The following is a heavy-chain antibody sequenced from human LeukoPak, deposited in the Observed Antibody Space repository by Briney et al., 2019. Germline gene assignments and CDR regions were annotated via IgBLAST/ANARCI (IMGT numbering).Heavy chain of an antibody. Sequence: PGGSLRLSCAASGFTFSSYWMHWVRQAPGKGLVWVSRINSDGSSTSYADFVKGRFTISRDNAKNTLYLQMNSLRAEDTALYHCARGLGRGNWFDPWGQGTLVTVSS. V-gene: IGHV3-74*01. CDR3: ARGLGRGNWFDP. D-gene: IGHD3-10*01. CDR2: INSDGSST. CDR1: GFTFSSYW. J-gene: IGHJ5*02.